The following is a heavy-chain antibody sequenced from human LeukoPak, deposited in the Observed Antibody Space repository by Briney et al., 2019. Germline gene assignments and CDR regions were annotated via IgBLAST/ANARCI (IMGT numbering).Heavy chain of an antibody. D-gene: IGHD3-10*01. J-gene: IGHJ5*02. CDR2: VYHSGST. Sequence: PSETLSLTCTVSGASISSDYWNWIRQPPGKGLEWIGHVYHSGSTNYNPSLKSRVTISVDTSKNQFSLKLSSVTAADTAVYYCARGPHYGSGSYYNWFDPWGQGTLVTVSS. V-gene: IGHV4-59*01. CDR1: GASISSDY. CDR3: ARGPHYGSGSYYNWFDP.